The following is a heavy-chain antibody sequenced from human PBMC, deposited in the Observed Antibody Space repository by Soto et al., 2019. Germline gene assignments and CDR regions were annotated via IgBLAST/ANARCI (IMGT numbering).Heavy chain of an antibody. CDR3: VSDPIYGHASVPYS. CDR2: ISYDGSLQ. J-gene: IGHJ4*02. CDR1: GFGFSSYG. V-gene: IGHV3-30*03. D-gene: IGHD3-16*01. Sequence: QAQLVESGGGVVQPGRSLRLSCAGSGFGFSSYGMHWVRQAPGTGLEWVAVISYDGSLQHYTDSVKSRFTISRDNSKNMVPLQISSLTAEDTSVYYCVSDPIYGHASVPYSWGQGTLVSVSS.